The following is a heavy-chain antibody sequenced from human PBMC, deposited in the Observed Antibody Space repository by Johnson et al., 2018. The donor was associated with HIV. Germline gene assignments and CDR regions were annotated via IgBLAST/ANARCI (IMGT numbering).Heavy chain of an antibody. CDR1: GFTFSSYG. CDR2: IRYDGSNK. CDR3: AKDQIKRLPVDWAFDI. Sequence: QVQLVESGGGVVQPGGSLRLSCAASGFTFSSYGMHWVRQAPGKGLEWVAFIRYDGSNKYYADSLKGRFTISRDNRKNTLYMQMNSLRAEDTAVYYCAKDQIKRLPVDWAFDIWGQGTMVTVSS. V-gene: IGHV3-30*02. J-gene: IGHJ3*02. D-gene: IGHD5-12*01.